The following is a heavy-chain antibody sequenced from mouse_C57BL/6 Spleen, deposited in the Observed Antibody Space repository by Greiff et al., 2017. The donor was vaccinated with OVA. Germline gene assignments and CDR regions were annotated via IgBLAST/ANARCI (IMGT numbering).Heavy chain of an antibody. J-gene: IGHJ1*03. CDR1: GFTFSSYA. V-gene: IGHV5-9-1*02. Sequence: EVKLVESGEGLVKPGGSLKLSCAASGFTFSSYAMSWVRQTPEKRLEWVAYISSGGDYIYYADTVKGRFTISRDNARNTLYLQMSSLKSEDTAMYYCTRAGDYGNWHWYFDVWGTGTTVTVSS. CDR2: ISSGGDYI. D-gene: IGHD2-1*01. CDR3: TRAGDYGNWHWYFDV.